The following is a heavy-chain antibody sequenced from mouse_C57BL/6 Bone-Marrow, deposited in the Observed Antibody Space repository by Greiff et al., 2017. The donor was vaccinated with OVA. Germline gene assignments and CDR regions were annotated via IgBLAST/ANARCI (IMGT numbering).Heavy chain of an antibody. V-gene: IGHV5-12*01. J-gene: IGHJ4*01. CDR3: ARGITTVVKDYAMDY. D-gene: IGHD1-1*01. CDR1: GFTFSDYY. Sequence: EVQRVESGGGLVQPGGSLKLSCAASGFTFSDYYMYWVRQTPEKRLEWVAYISNGGGSTYYPDTVKGRFTISRDNAKNTLYLQMSRLKSEDTAMYYCARGITTVVKDYAMDYWGQGTSVTVSA. CDR2: ISNGGGST.